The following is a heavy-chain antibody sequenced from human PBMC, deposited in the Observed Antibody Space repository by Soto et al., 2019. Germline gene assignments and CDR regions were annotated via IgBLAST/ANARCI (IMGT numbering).Heavy chain of an antibody. J-gene: IGHJ5*02. CDR2: INHSGST. CDR3: ARSQGLAVAGTNWFDP. V-gene: IGHV4-34*01. Sequence: SETLSLTCAAYGGSFSGYYWSWIRQPPGKGLEWIGEINHSGSTNYNPSPKSRVTISVDTSKNQFSLKLSSVTAADTAVYYCARSQGLAVAGTNWFDPWGQGTLVTVSS. D-gene: IGHD6-19*01. CDR1: GGSFSGYY.